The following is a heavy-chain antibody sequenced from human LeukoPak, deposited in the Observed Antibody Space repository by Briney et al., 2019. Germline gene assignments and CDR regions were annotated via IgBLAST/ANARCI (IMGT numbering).Heavy chain of an antibody. CDR2: INTNTGNP. V-gene: IGHV7-4-1*02. Sequence: ASVKVSCKASGYTFTNNAMSWVRQAPGQGLEWMGWINTNTGNPTYAQGFTGRFVFSLDTSVSTAYLQISSQKAEDTAVYYCARDREYSGRLQYLARWFDPWGQGTLVTVSS. CDR1: GYTFTNNA. J-gene: IGHJ5*02. D-gene: IGHD1-26*01. CDR3: ARDREYSGRLQYLARWFDP.